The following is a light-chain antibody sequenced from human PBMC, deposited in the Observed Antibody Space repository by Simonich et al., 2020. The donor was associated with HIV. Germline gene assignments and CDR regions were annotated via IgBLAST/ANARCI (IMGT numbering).Light chain of an antibody. CDR1: QGISNS. J-gene: IGKJ4*01. V-gene: IGKV1-NL1*01. CDR3: QHYYTTLT. CDR2: AAA. Sequence: DIQMTQSPSSLSASVGDIVTITCRASQGISNSLAWYQQKPGKAPKLLLYAAARLESGVPSRFSGSGSGTDYTLTISSLQPEDFATYYCQHYYTTLTFGGGTKVEIK.